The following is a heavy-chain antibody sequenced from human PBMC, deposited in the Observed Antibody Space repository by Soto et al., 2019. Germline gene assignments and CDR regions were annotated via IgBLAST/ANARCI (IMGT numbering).Heavy chain of an antibody. CDR3: AGPSGSYYLGYYGMDV. Sequence: LGESLKISCKGSGYSFTSYWIGWVRQMPGKGLEWMGIIYPGDSDTRYSPSFQGQVTISADKSISTAYLQWSSLKASDTAMYYCAGPSGSYYLGYYGMDVWGQGTTVTVSS. CDR2: IYPGDSDT. J-gene: IGHJ6*02. CDR1: GYSFTSYW. D-gene: IGHD1-26*01. V-gene: IGHV5-51*01.